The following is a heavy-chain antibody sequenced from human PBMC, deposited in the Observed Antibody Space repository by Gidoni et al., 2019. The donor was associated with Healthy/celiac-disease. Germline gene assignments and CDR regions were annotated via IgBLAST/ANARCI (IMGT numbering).Heavy chain of an antibody. J-gene: IGHJ5*02. CDR1: GGSFSGYY. Sequence: QVQLQQWGAGLLKPSETLSLTCAVYGGSFSGYYWCWIRQPPGKGLEWIGEINHSGSTNYNPSLKSRVTISVDTSKNQFSLKLSSVTAADTAVYYCARPIRLGYCSSTSCPRGGWFDPWGQGTLVTVSS. V-gene: IGHV4-34*01. CDR2: INHSGST. D-gene: IGHD2-2*01. CDR3: ARPIRLGYCSSTSCPRGGWFDP.